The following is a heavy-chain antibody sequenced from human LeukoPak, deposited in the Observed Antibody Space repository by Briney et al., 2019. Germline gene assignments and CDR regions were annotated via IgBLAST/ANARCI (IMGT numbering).Heavy chain of an antibody. J-gene: IGHJ5*02. CDR2: IIPILGIA. Sequence: ASVKVSCKASGGTFSSYAISWVRQAPGQGLEWMGRIIPILGIANYAQKFQGRVTTTADKSTSTAYMELSSLRSEDTAVYYCARAPRSIAAAGTVWFDPWGQGTLVTVSS. CDR1: GGTFSSYA. D-gene: IGHD6-13*01. CDR3: ARAPRSIAAAGTVWFDP. V-gene: IGHV1-69*04.